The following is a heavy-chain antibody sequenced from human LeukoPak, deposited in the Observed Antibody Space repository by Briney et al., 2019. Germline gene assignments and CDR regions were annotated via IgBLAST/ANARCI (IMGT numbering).Heavy chain of an antibody. D-gene: IGHD2-2*01. Sequence: ASVKVSCKASGYTFTGYYMHWVRQAPGQGLEWMGWINPNSGGTNYAQKFQGRVTMTRDTSISTAYMELSRLRSDDTAVYYCARADCSSTSCLNAFDIWGQGTMLTVSS. CDR1: GYTFTGYY. J-gene: IGHJ3*02. CDR2: INPNSGGT. CDR3: ARADCSSTSCLNAFDI. V-gene: IGHV1-2*02.